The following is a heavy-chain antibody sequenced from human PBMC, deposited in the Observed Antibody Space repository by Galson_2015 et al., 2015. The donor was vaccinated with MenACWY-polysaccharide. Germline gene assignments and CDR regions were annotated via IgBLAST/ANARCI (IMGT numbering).Heavy chain of an antibody. CDR2: INPDGSDQ. CDR1: GFSLSGHW. D-gene: IGHD2-15*01. V-gene: IGHV3-7*01. J-gene: IGHJ4*02. CDR3: GRQFDCSFDY. Sequence: AVRLSCAASGFSLSGHWMTWVRQAPGKGLDGVDNINPDGSDQYYEESVKGRFIISRKNAKNSVYLQMNGLAVDDSARYYFGRQFDCSFDYRGQGALVTVSS.